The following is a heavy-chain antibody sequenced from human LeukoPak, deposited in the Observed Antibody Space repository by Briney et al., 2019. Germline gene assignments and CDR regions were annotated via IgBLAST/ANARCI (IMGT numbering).Heavy chain of an antibody. CDR1: GGSISSYY. Sequence: SETLSLTCTVSGGSISSYYWSWIRQPAGKGLEWVGRIYTSGSTNYNPSLKSRVTMSVDTSKNQFSLKLSSVTAADTAVYYCARGPAAMPDFDYWGQGTLVTVSS. V-gene: IGHV4-4*07. CDR2: IYTSGST. D-gene: IGHD2-2*01. J-gene: IGHJ4*02. CDR3: ARGPAAMPDFDY.